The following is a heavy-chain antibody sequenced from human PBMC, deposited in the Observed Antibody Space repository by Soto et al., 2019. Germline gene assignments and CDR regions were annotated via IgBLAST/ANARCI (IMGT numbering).Heavy chain of an antibody. CDR3: ARVRREYDNSGPVDY. CDR2: IYYGGST. CDR1: GGSISSGDYS. V-gene: IGHV4-30-2*01. Sequence: TLSLTCTVSGGSISSGDYSWNWIRQPPGKGLEWIGYIYYGGSTYYNPSLQSRVTMSVDRSRNQFSLKLNSVTAADTAVYYCARVRREYDNSGPVDYWGQGTLGTVSS. D-gene: IGHD3-22*01. J-gene: IGHJ4*02.